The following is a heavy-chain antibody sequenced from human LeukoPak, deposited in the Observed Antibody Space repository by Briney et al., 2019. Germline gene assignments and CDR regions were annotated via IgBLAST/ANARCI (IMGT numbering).Heavy chain of an antibody. Sequence: GGSLRLSCAASGFTFSSYGMHWVRQAPGKGLEWVAIIWYGGSNTYYVDSVRGRFTISRDNSKNTLYLQVNSRRAEDTAMYYCARDLEIGSSSYYFDHWGQGTLVTVSS. CDR3: ARDLEIGSSSYYFDH. D-gene: IGHD1-1*01. CDR1: GFTFSSYG. CDR2: IWYGGSNT. V-gene: IGHV3-33*01. J-gene: IGHJ4*02.